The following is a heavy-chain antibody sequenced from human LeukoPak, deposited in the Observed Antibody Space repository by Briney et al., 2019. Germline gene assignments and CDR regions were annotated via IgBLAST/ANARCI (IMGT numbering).Heavy chain of an antibody. J-gene: IGHJ4*02. CDR1: GGSISSYY. CDR2: IYYSGST. Sequence: SETLSLTCTVSGGSISSYYWSWIRQPPGKGLEWIGYIYYSGSTNYNPSLKSRVTISVDTSKNQFSLKLSSVTAADTAVYYCARHGYSYGYGFDYWGQGTLVIVSS. D-gene: IGHD5-18*01. CDR3: ARHGYSYGYGFDY. V-gene: IGHV4-59*08.